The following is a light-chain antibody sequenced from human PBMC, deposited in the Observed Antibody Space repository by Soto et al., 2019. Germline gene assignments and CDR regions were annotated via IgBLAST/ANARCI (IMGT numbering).Light chain of an antibody. J-gene: IGKJ4*01. Sequence: PGARATLSCRASQTVSSSLAWYQQKPGQAPRLLIYEASNRATGIPARFSGSGSGADFTLTISSLEPEDFALYYCQQHINWPLTFGGGTKVDI. CDR3: QQHINWPLT. V-gene: IGKV3-11*01. CDR2: EAS. CDR1: QTVSSS.